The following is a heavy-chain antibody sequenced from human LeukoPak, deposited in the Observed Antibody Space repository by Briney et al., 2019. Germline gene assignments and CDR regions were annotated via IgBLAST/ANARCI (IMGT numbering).Heavy chain of an antibody. CDR1: GGSISSSSYY. D-gene: IGHD3-10*01. V-gene: IGHV4-39*07. CDR3: ARDLYYYGSGSYGGFDP. CDR2: IYYSGST. J-gene: IGHJ5*02. Sequence: SETLSLTCTVSGGSISSSSYYWGWIRQPPGKGLEWIGSIYYSGSTYYNPSLKSRVTISVDTSKNQFSLKLSSVTAADTAVYYCARDLYYYGSGSYGGFDPWGQGTLVTVSS.